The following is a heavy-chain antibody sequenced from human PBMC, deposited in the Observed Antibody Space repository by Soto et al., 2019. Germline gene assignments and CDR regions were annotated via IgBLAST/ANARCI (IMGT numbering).Heavy chain of an antibody. D-gene: IGHD2-15*01. CDR2: IYYSGST. CDR3: ARDTRLIYYGMDV. V-gene: IGHV4-31*03. CDR1: GGSISSGGYY. Sequence: QVQLQESGPGLVKPSQTLSLTCTVSGGSISSGGYYWSWIRQHPGKGLEWVRYIYYSGSTYYNPSLKSRVTISVHTSKNQFSLKLSSVTAEDTAVYYCARDTRLIYYGMDVSGQGTTVPASS. J-gene: IGHJ6*02.